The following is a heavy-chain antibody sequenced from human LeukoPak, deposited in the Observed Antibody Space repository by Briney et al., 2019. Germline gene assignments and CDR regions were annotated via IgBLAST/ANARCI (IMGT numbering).Heavy chain of an antibody. CDR1: GFTFSDYY. D-gene: IGHD3-22*01. J-gene: IGHJ5*02. Sequence: PGGSLRLSCAASGFTFSDYYMNWIRQAPGKGLEWISYISNSAYTIYYADSVRGRFTISRDNSKNSLYLQMNSLRPEDTAVYYCAKGPGYYYDSSGPPLDPWGQGTLVTVSS. CDR3: AKGPGYYYDSSGPPLDP. V-gene: IGHV3-11*01. CDR2: ISNSAYTI.